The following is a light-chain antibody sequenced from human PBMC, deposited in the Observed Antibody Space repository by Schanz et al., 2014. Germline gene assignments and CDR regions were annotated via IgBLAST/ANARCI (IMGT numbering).Light chain of an antibody. J-gene: IGKJ5*01. CDR2: GAS. Sequence: EIVLTQSPATLSLSPGEGATLSCRASQSFSSNLAWYQQKPGQAPRLLIYGASTRATGIPDRFSGSGSGTDFTLAISRLEPEAFAVYYCQHYGSSPDTFGQGTRLELK. CDR3: QHYGSSPDT. V-gene: IGKV3-20*01. CDR1: QSFSSN.